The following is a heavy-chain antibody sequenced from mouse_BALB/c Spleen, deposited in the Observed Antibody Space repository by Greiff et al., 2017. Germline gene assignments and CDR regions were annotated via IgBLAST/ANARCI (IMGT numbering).Heavy chain of an antibody. J-gene: IGHJ2*01. V-gene: IGHV5-12-2*01. D-gene: IGHD4-1*01. CDR2: ISNGGGST. Sequence: DVMLVESGGGLVQPGGSLKLSCAASGFTFSSYTMSWVRQTPEKRLEWVAYISNGGGSTYYPDTVKGRFTISRDNAKNTLYLQMSSLKSEDTAMYYCARQTGTTFDYWGQGTTLTVSS. CDR1: GFTFSSYT. CDR3: ARQTGTTFDY.